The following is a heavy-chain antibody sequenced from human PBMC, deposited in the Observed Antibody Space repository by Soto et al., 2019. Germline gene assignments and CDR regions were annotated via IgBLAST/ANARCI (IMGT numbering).Heavy chain of an antibody. V-gene: IGHV3-30-3*01. CDR2: ISYDGSNK. CDR1: GFTFSSYA. J-gene: IGHJ6*02. D-gene: IGHD3-10*01. CDR3: ARDLDGSGSWFKEIYYYYYGMDV. Sequence: GGSLRLSCAASGFTFSSYAMHWVRQAPGKGLEWVAVISYDGSNKYYADSVKGRFTISRDNSKNTLYLQMNSLRAEDTAVYYCARDLDGSGSWFKEIYYYYYGMDVWGQGTTVTVSS.